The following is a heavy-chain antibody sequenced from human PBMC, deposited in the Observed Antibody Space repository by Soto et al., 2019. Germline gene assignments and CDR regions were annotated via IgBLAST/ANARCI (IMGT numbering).Heavy chain of an antibody. CDR2: ISTDNGNT. Sequence: ASVKVSCKASGYTFHSSGLSGVRQAPGQGLEWMGWISTDNGNTNYAQHLQGRVSMTTDTSTSTAYMDLRSLRSDDTAVYYCARDLFIQAVDVKSNTVHVMAVLVIGSTDTVSS. V-gene: IGHV1-18*01. CDR1: GYTFHSSG. J-gene: IGHJ6*04. D-gene: IGHD6-19*01. CDR3: ARDLFIQAVDVKSNTVHVMAV.